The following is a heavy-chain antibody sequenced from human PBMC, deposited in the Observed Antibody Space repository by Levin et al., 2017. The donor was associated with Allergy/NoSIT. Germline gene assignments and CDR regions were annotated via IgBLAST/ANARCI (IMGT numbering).Heavy chain of an antibody. CDR2: IYPGDSDT. CDR1: GYSFTSYW. J-gene: IGHJ4*02. V-gene: IGHV5-51*01. CDR3: GVWEPTTFTPTFDY. D-gene: IGHD1-26*01. Sequence: VASVKVSCKGSGYSFTSYWIGWVRQMPGKGLEWMGIIYPGDSDTRYSPSFQGQVTISADKSISTAYLQWSSLKASDTAMYYCGVWEPTTFTPTFDYWGQGTLVTVSS.